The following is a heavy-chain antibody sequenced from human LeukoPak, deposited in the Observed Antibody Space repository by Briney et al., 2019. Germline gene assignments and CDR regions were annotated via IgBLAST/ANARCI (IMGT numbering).Heavy chain of an antibody. V-gene: IGHV3-21*01. CDR1: GFTFSSYS. Sequence: GGSLGLSCAASGFTFSSYSMNWVRQAPGKGLEWVSSISSSSSYIYYADSVKGRFTISRDNAKNSLYLQMNSLRAEDTAVYYCARSFDVAVAGFDYWGQGTLVTVSS. CDR3: ARSFDVAVAGFDY. J-gene: IGHJ4*02. D-gene: IGHD6-19*01. CDR2: ISSSSSYI.